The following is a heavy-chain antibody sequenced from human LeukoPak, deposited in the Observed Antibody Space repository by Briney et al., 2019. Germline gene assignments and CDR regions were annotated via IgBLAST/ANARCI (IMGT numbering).Heavy chain of an antibody. CDR3: ATAARRARPDYYDSSGYYHFDY. CDR2: MNPNNGNT. J-gene: IGHJ4*02. CDR1: GYTFTNYD. Sequence: ASVKVSCKASGYTFTNYDINWVRQATGQGLEWMGWMNPNNGNTGYAQKFQGRVTMTRNTSKSTAYMELSSLRSEDTAVYYCATAARRARPDYYDSSGYYHFDYWGQGTLVTVSS. V-gene: IGHV1-8*01. D-gene: IGHD3-22*01.